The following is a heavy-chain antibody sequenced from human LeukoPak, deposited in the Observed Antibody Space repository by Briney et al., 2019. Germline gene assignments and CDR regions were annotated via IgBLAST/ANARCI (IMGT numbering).Heavy chain of an antibody. D-gene: IGHD6-13*01. V-gene: IGHV1-24*01. CDR1: GYTLTELS. J-gene: IGHJ4*02. CDR3: ATVGVRAGQDSSSWYSDY. CDR2: FDPEDGET. Sequence: ASVKVSCKVSGYTLTELSMHWVRQAPGKGLEWMGGFDPEDGETIYAQKFQGRVTMTEDTSTDTAYMELSSLRSEDTAVYYCATVGVRAGQDSSSWYSDYWGQGTLVTVSS.